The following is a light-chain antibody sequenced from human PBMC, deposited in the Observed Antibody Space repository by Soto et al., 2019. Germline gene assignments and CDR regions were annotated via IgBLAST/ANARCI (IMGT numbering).Light chain of an antibody. Sequence: EIMLTQSPGTLSLSPGERATLSCRASQTINTNYLIWYQQKPGQAPRLLIYGAFSRATSIPDRFRGSGSGTDFTLTISRLEPEDFAVYYCQHYGSPRWTFGQGTKVEFK. J-gene: IGKJ1*01. CDR1: QTINTNY. V-gene: IGKV3-20*01. CDR2: GAF. CDR3: QHYGSPRWT.